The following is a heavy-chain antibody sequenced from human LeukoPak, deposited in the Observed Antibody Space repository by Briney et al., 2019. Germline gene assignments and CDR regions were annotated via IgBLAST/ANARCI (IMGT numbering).Heavy chain of an antibody. CDR1: GGSISSSSYY. CDR3: ARDYSSGYYYGLGWFDP. CDR2: IYYSGST. V-gene: IGHV4-61*01. Sequence: SETLSLTCTVSGGSISSSSYYWGWIRQPPGKGLEWIGYIYYSGSTNYNPSLKSRVTISVDTSKNQFSLKLSSVTAADTAVYYCARDYSSGYYYGLGWFDPWGQGTLVTVSS. D-gene: IGHD3-22*01. J-gene: IGHJ5*02.